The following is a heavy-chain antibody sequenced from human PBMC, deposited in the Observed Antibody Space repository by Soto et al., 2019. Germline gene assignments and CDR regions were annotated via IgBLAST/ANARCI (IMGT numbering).Heavy chain of an antibody. D-gene: IGHD2-2*01. J-gene: IGHJ6*02. CDR3: ASDSSLPQPLFYGTDV. Sequence: EVQLVESGGGLVQPGGSLRLSCAASGLTVSSNYMSWVRQAPGKGLEWVSVMYSGGSTSYADSVKGRFIISRDNYKSTLYLQMDSLRVEDTAVYYCASDSSLPQPLFYGTDVWGQGTTVTVSS. CDR1: GLTVSSNY. CDR2: MYSGGST. V-gene: IGHV3-66*01.